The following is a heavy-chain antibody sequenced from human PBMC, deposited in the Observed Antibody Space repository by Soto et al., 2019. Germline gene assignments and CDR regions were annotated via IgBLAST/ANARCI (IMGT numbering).Heavy chain of an antibody. CDR3: AMVDNYVTPSPQDV. Sequence: QVQLVQSGDEMKKPGASVRVSCKASGYIFVNYVIAWVRQAPGQGLEWMGWISPYTGDTHSASKVQGRLTMTTDTSTSTAYMDLGSLTSDDTGVYYCAMVDNYVTPSPQDVWGQGTTVTVSS. CDR2: ISPYTGDT. D-gene: IGHD3-16*01. V-gene: IGHV1-18*01. J-gene: IGHJ6*02. CDR1: GYIFVNYV.